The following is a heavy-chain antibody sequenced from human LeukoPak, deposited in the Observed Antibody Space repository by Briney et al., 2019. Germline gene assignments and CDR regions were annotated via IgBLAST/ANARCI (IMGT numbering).Heavy chain of an antibody. CDR1: GFTFSSYA. Sequence: PGGSLRLSCAASGFTFSSYAMSWVRQAPGKGLEWVSSISSSGANTFYADSVKGRFTISRDNSKNTLFLHMNSLRAEDTAVYFCAKDSSVPYGITNWGQGTLVTVS. V-gene: IGHV3-23*01. D-gene: IGHD4-17*01. CDR3: AKDSSVPYGITN. J-gene: IGHJ4*02. CDR2: ISSSGANT.